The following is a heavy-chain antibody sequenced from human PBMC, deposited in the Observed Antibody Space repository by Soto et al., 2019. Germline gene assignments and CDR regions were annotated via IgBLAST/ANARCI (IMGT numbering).Heavy chain of an antibody. V-gene: IGHV3-21*01. CDR1: GFTVSSTY. J-gene: IGHJ6*02. CDR2: ISSTGRYI. Sequence: PGGSLRLSCAASGFTVSSTYMSWVRQAPGKGLEWVSSISSTGRYIYYGDSVRGRITVSRDNGKNSLFLQMNNLGAEDTAVYYCAREKCSSNNCYLVGYYGLDVWGQGTTVTVSS. D-gene: IGHD2-2*01. CDR3: AREKCSSNNCYLVGYYGLDV.